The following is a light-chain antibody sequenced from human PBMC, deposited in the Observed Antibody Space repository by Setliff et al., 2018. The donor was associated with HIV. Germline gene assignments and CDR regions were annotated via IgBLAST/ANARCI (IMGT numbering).Light chain of an antibody. CDR1: SSNIGNNY. V-gene: IGLV1-51*01. J-gene: IGLJ1*01. CDR3: ETWDSSLSGCV. CDR2: DND. Sequence: QSVLAQPPSVSAAPGQKVTISCSGSSSNIGNNYVSWYQQLPGTAPKLLIYDNDKRPSGIPDRFSGSMSGTSATLGITGLQTGDEADYYCETWDSSLSGCVFGTGTRSPS.